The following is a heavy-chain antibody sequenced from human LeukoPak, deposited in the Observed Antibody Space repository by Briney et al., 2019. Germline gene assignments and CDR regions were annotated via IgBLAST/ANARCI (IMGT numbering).Heavy chain of an antibody. Sequence: GGSLRLSCAASGFTFSSYGMHWVRQAPGKGLEWVAVISYDGSNKYYADSVKGRFTISRDNSKSTLYLQMNSLRAEDTAVYYCAKLEGAAVAVSIDYWGQGTLVTVSS. CDR3: AKLEGAAVAVSIDY. D-gene: IGHD6-19*01. CDR1: GFTFSSYG. J-gene: IGHJ4*02. V-gene: IGHV3-30*18. CDR2: ISYDGSNK.